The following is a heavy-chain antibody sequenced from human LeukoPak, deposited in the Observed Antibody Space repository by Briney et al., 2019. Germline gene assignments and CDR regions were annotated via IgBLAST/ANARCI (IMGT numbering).Heavy chain of an antibody. CDR1: GFTFSGSA. V-gene: IGHV3-73*01. CDR2: IRSKANSYAT. D-gene: IGHD3-22*01. CDR3: TNYYDSSGYSHYFDY. J-gene: IGHJ4*02. Sequence: GGSLRLSCAASGFTFSGSAMHWVRQASGKGLEWVGRIRSKANSYATAYAASVKGRFTISRDDSKNTAYLQMNSLKTEDTAVYYCTNYYDSSGYSHYFDYWGQGTLVTVSS.